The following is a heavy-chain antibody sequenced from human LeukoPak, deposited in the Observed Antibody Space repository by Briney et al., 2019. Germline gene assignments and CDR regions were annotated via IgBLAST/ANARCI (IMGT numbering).Heavy chain of an antibody. D-gene: IGHD4-17*01. CDR3: ARGRGATTVTKGYYFDY. J-gene: IGHJ4*02. CDR2: INTNTGNP. Sequence: EASVKVSCKASGYTFTSYAMNWVRQAPGQGLEWMGWINTNTGNPTYAQGFTGRFVFSLDTSVSTAYLQISSLKAEDTAVHYCARGRGATTVTKGYYFDYWGQGTLVTVSS. V-gene: IGHV7-4-1*02. CDR1: GYTFTSYA.